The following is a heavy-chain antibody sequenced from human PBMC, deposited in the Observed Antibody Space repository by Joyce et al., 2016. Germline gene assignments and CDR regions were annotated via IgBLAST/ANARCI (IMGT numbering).Heavy chain of an antibody. CDR1: GFSFSGYY. CDR3: AREYGGTFYFDY. CDR2: INPDRGDK. V-gene: IGHV1-2*02. Sequence: QVQLVQSGAEVKNPGASVKVPCKAAGFSFSGYYIHWVRQAPGQGLEWMGWINPDRGDKIYAQKFQGRVTMTRDTSISTVYLELGRLTSDDTALYYCAREYGGTFYFDYWGQVTLVTVSS. J-gene: IGHJ4*02. D-gene: IGHD4-23*01.